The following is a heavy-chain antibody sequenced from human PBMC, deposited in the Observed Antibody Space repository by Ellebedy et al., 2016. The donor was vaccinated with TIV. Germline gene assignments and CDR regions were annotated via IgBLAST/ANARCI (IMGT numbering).Heavy chain of an antibody. D-gene: IGHD2-8*01. CDR1: GGSISTSTYY. Sequence: MPGGSLRLSCTVSGGSISTSTYYWGWIRQPPGKGLEWIGSIYYSGSTYYNPSLKSRVSISVDTSKNQFSLKLSSMTAADTAFYYCARDGLCTSGVCYTDYWGQGTLVTVSS. CDR3: ARDGLCTSGVCYTDY. J-gene: IGHJ4*02. V-gene: IGHV4-39*07. CDR2: IYYSGST.